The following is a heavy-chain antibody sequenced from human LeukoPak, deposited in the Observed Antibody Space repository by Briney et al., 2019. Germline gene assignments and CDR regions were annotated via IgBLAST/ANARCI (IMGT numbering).Heavy chain of an antibody. Sequence: SQTLSLTCAVSGGSISSGGYSWSWIRQPPGKGLEWIGYIYHSGSTYYNPSLKSRVTISVDRSKNQCSLKLSSVTAADTAVYYCAAQGTTGDFDYWGQGTLVTVSS. CDR1: GGSISSGGYS. V-gene: IGHV4-30-2*01. D-gene: IGHD4-17*01. CDR3: AAQGTTGDFDY. J-gene: IGHJ4*02. CDR2: IYHSGST.